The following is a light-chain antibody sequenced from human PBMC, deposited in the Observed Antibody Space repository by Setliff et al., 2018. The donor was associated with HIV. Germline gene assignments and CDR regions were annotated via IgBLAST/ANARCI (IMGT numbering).Light chain of an antibody. V-gene: IGLV2-11*01. CDR2: DVT. Sequence: QSALTQPRSVSGSPGQSVTISCTGTTSDVGSYNYVSWYQQHPGKAPKLMIYDVTKRPSGVPDRFSGSKSGNTASLTISGLQAEGEADYCCCSYAGSYTFPYVFGTGTKVTVL. CDR1: TSDVGSYNY. J-gene: IGLJ1*01. CDR3: CSYAGSYTFPYV.